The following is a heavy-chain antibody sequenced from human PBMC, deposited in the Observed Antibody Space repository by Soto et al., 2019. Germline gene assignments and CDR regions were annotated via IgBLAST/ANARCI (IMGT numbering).Heavy chain of an antibody. CDR3: ARHGYSYGGGYFDY. J-gene: IGHJ4*02. D-gene: IGHD5-18*01. CDR1: GFTVSSNY. V-gene: IGHV3-66*04. CDR2: IYSGGSA. Sequence: EAQLVESGGGLVQPGGSLRLSCAASGFTVSSNYMSWVRQAPGKGLEWVSVIYSGGSAYYADSVKGRFTTSRDNSKNTLYLQMNSLRAEDTAVYYCARHGYSYGGGYFDYWGQGTLVTVSS.